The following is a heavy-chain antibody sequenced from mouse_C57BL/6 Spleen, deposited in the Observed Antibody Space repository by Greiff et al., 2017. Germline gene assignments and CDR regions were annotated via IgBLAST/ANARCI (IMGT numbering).Heavy chain of an antibody. D-gene: IGHD3-1*01. Sequence: QVQLKESGPGLVAPSQSLSITCTVSGFSLTSYAISWVRQPPGKGLEWLGVIWTGGGTTYNSALNSRLSISKDNSKSQVFLKMNSLQTDDTARDYCARNGGYGYYCDYWGQGTTLTVSS. V-gene: IGHV2-9-1*01. CDR2: IWTGGGT. CDR1: GFSLTSYA. CDR3: ARNGGYGYYCDY. J-gene: IGHJ2*01.